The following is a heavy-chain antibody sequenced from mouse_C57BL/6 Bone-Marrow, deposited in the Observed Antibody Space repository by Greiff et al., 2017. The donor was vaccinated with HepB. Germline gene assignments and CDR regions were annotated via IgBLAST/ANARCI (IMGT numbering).Heavy chain of an antibody. J-gene: IGHJ1*03. Sequence: EVQWVESGGGLVQPGGSLKLSCAASGFTFSDYYMYWVRQTPEKRLEWVAYISNGGGSTYYPDTVKGRFTISRDNAKNTLYLQMSRLKSEDTAMYYCARQGTTPHWYFDVWGTGTTVTVSS. V-gene: IGHV5-12*01. CDR3: ARQGTTPHWYFDV. CDR2: ISNGGGST. CDR1: GFTFSDYY. D-gene: IGHD1-1*01.